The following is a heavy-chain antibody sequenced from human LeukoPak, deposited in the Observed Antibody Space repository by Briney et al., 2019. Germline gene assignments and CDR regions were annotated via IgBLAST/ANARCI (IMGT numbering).Heavy chain of an antibody. CDR2: ISSSSSYI. CDR3: ARGTSTSCYD. CDR1: GFTFSSYS. D-gene: IGHD2-2*01. Sequence: GGSLRLSCAASGFTFSSYSMNWVRQAPGKGLEWVSSISSSSSYIYYADSVKGRFTISRDNAKNSLYLQMHSLRAEDTAVYYCARGTSTSCYDWGQGTLVTVSS. J-gene: IGHJ4*02. V-gene: IGHV3-21*01.